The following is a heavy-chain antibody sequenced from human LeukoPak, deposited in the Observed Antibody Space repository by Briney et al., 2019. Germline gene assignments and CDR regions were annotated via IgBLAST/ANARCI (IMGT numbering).Heavy chain of an antibody. Sequence: GGSLGLSCGASGFTVSSNYMTWVRQAPGKGLECVSVMYRGGSAYYADSVKGRFTLSRDNSKNTLYLQMDNLRVEDTAVYYCARVDNSGFHPFDYWGQGTLVTVSS. CDR3: ARVDNSGFHPFDY. D-gene: IGHD3-22*01. J-gene: IGHJ4*02. CDR2: MYRGGSA. V-gene: IGHV3-66*01. CDR1: GFTVSSNY.